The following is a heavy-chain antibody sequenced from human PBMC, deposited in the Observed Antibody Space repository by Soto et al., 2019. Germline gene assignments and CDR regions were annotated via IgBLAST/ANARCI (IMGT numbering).Heavy chain of an antibody. CDR1: GFTFSSYG. J-gene: IGHJ6*03. CDR3: APHPLYFRSTSGDYYYYYYMDV. Sequence: PGGSLRLSCAASGFTFSSYGMHWVRQAPGKGLEWVAVIWYDGSNKYYADSVKGRFTISRDNSKNTLYLQMNSLRAEDTAVYYCAPHPLYFRSTSGDYYYYYYMDVWSKGTTVTVSS. D-gene: IGHD2-2*01. CDR2: IWYDGSNK. V-gene: IGHV3-33*01.